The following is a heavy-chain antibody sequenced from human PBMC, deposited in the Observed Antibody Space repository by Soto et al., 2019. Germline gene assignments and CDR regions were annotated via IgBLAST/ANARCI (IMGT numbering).Heavy chain of an antibody. CDR3: AKDSYGDHAVGGFLDY. CDR1: GFTFDDYA. Sequence: EVQLVESGGGLVQPGRSLRLSCAASGFTFDDYAMHWVRQAPGKGLEWVSGISWNSGSIGYADSVKGRFTISRDNAKNSLYPQMHRLRADDSCFYYCAKDSYGDHAVGGFLDYWGQGTLVTVSS. V-gene: IGHV3-9*01. D-gene: IGHD3-10*01. J-gene: IGHJ4*02. CDR2: ISWNSGSI.